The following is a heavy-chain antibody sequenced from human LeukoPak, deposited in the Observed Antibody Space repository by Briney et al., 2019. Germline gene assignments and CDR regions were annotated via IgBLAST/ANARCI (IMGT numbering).Heavy chain of an antibody. V-gene: IGHV3-23*01. CDR2: ISNSGRT. CDR1: GFTFSNYA. D-gene: IGHD1-26*01. CDR3: AKESPYAVGGTGRFYYFDY. Sequence: GGSLRLSCAASGFTFSNYAISWVRQAPGKGLEWVSAISNSGRTYYTDSVKGRFTISRDNSKNTVHLQMNSLRAEGTAVYYCAKESPYAVGGTGRFYYFDYWGQGALVTVSS. J-gene: IGHJ4*02.